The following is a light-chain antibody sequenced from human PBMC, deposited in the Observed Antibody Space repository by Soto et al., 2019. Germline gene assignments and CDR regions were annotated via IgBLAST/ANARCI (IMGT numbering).Light chain of an antibody. CDR1: QSISGW. Sequence: DIQMTQSPSTLSASVGDRVTITCRASQSISGWLAWYQQRPGKAPKVLIYDASKLESRVPSRFSGSGSGTEFTLTISILQPDDFATYYCQRYDSFSMYTFGQGTKLDIK. J-gene: IGKJ2*01. V-gene: IGKV1-5*01. CDR2: DAS. CDR3: QRYDSFSMYT.